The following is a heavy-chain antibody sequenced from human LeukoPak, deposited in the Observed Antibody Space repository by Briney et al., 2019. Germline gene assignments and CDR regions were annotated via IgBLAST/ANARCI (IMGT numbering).Heavy chain of an antibody. D-gene: IGHD5-12*01. CDR1: GYTFTSYG. Sequence: ASVKVSCKASGYTFTSYGISWVRQAPGQGLEWMGIINPSGGSTSYAQKFQGRVTMTRDTSTSTVYMELSSLRSEDTAVYYCARVNSSYEYFDYWGQGTLVTVSS. CDR3: ARVNSSYEYFDY. V-gene: IGHV1-46*01. J-gene: IGHJ4*02. CDR2: INPSGGST.